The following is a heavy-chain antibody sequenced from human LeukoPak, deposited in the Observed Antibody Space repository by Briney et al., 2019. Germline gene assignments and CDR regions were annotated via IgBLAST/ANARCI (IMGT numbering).Heavy chain of an antibody. CDR3: ARESGFRGDAFDI. CDR1: GFTFSSYS. D-gene: IGHD3-10*01. J-gene: IGHJ3*02. V-gene: IGHV3-21*01. Sequence: GGSLRLSCAASGFTFSSYSMNWVRKAPGKGLEWVSCISSSSSYIYYADSVKGRFTISRDNAKNSLYLQMNSLRAEDTAVYYCARESGFRGDAFDIWGQGTMVTVSS. CDR2: ISSSSSYI.